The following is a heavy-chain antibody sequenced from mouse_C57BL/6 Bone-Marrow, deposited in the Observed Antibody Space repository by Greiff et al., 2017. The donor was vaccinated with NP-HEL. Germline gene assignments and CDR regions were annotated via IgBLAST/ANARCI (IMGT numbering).Heavy chain of an antibody. CDR3: ARVGDGGFAY. D-gene: IGHD2-13*01. J-gene: IGHJ3*01. V-gene: IGHV5-4*03. CDR1: GFTFSSYA. CDR2: ISDGGSYT. Sequence: EVKLQESGGGLVKPGGSLKLSCAASGFTFSSYAMSWVRQTPEQRLEWVATISDGGSYTYYPDNVKGRFTISRDNAKNNLYLQMSHLKSEDTAMYYCARVGDGGFAYWGQGTLVTVSA.